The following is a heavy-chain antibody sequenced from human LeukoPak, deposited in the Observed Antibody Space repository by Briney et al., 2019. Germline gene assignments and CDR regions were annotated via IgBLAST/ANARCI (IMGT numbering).Heavy chain of an antibody. J-gene: IGHJ5*02. V-gene: IGHV4-30-4*08. CDR1: GGSISRGDYY. CDR2: IYYSGST. Sequence: SETLSLTCTVSGGSISRGDYYWSWIRQPPGKGLEWIGYIYYSGSTYYNPSLKSRVTISVDTSKNQFSLKLSSVTAADTAVYYCARDPGVLLRYFDWSPWGQGTLVTVSS. D-gene: IGHD3-9*01. CDR3: ARDPGVLLRYFDWSP.